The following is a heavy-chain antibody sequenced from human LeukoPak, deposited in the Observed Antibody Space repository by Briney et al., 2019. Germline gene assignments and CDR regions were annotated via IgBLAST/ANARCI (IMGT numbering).Heavy chain of an antibody. D-gene: IGHD3-10*01. CDR2: ISSSGSIT. J-gene: IGHJ3*02. V-gene: IGHV3-48*01. CDR1: GFTLSSHN. Sequence: GGSLRLSCVASGFTLSSHNINWVRQAPGKGLEWVSHISSSGSITYYGDSVKGRITISRDNAKNSVSLYMNSLRAEDSAVYYCARSGITAFDIWGQGTMVTVSS. CDR3: ARSGITAFDI.